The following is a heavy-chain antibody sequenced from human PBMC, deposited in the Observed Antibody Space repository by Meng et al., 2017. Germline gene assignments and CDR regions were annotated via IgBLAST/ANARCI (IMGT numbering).Heavy chain of an antibody. D-gene: IGHD2-2*01. V-gene: IGHV3-48*03. CDR3: AKDGYCSSTSCYFSYYYYGMDV. CDR1: GFTFSSYE. Sequence: GGSLKISCAASGFTFSSYEMNWVRQAPGKGLEWVSYISSSGSTIYYADSVKGRFTISRDNAKNSLYLQMNSLRAEDTALYYCAKDGYCSSTSCYFSYYYYGMDVWGQGTTVTVSS. CDR2: ISSSGSTI. J-gene: IGHJ6*02.